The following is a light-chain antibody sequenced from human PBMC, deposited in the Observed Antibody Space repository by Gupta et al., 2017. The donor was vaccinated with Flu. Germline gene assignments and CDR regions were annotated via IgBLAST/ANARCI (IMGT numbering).Light chain of an antibody. J-gene: IGLJ2*01. CDR1: KLGDQN. Sequence: PGQTASVTCSGHKLGDQNVYWYQQKSGPSPVFVFYQDDRRPSGIPERFSGSNSGTTATLTISGAQATDEAVYYCQAWDSDVVVVLGGGTRVTGL. V-gene: IGLV3-1*01. CDR3: QAWDSDVVVV. CDR2: QDD.